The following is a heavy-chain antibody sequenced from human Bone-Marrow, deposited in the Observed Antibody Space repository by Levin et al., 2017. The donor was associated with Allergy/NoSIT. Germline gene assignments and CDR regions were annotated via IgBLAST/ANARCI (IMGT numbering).Heavy chain of an antibody. J-gene: IGHJ4*02. D-gene: IGHD3-16*01. CDR2: IYSGGTT. CDR3: AGGPRRSY. Sequence: GGSLRLSCAVSGFTVSYNYMSWVRQAPGKGLEWVSLIYSGGTTDYADSVKGRFTISRDNSKNTLSLQMNSLTADDTAVYYCAGGPRRSYWGQGTLVTVSP. V-gene: IGHV3-53*01. CDR1: GFTVSYNY.